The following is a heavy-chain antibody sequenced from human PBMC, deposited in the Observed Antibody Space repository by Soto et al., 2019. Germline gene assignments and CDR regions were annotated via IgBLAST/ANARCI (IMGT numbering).Heavy chain of an antibody. CDR1: GYTFTSYG. CDR2: ISAYNRNT. V-gene: IGHV1-18*01. D-gene: IGHD6-13*01. Sequence: QVQLVQSGAEVKKPGASVKVSCKASGYTFTSYGISWVRQAPGQGLEWMGWISAYNRNTNYAQKLQGRVTMTTDTSTRTAYMELRSLRSDEPAVYSCAKDWYVDSSSWGNWFDPWGQGTMVTVSS. J-gene: IGHJ5*02. CDR3: AKDWYVDSSSWGNWFDP.